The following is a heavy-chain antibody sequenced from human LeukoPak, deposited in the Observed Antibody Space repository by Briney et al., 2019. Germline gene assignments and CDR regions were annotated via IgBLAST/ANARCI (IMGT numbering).Heavy chain of an antibody. CDR3: ARVYCSGGSCHFDY. J-gene: IGHJ4*02. D-gene: IGHD2-15*01. CDR2: IDTAGDT. Sequence: PGGSLRLSCAASGFTFSSYDMHWVRQATGKGLEWVSAIDTAGDTYYPGSVKGRFTISRENAKNSLYLQMDSLRAGDTAVYYCARVYCSGGSCHFDYWGQGTLITVSS. V-gene: IGHV3-13*01. CDR1: GFTFSSYD.